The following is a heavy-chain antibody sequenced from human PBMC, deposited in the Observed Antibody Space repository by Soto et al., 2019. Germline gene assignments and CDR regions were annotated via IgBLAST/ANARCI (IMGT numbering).Heavy chain of an antibody. CDR1: GGTIISNY. Sequence: SATLSLTCTVSGGTIISNYWTWIRQPPGKGLEWIGYVYNSGSTNYNPSLKSRVTISEDTSKSQFSLKVNSMTAADTAVYYCARERSEAVAGYKIDNCGQAMVVTLSS. J-gene: IGHJ4*02. CDR3: ARERSEAVAGYKIDN. D-gene: IGHD6-13*01. V-gene: IGHV4-59*01. CDR2: VYNSGST.